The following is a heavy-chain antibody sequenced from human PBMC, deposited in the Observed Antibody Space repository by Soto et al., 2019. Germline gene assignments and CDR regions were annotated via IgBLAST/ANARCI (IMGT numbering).Heavy chain of an antibody. J-gene: IGHJ4*02. V-gene: IGHV3-30*01. D-gene: IGHD2-15*01. Sequence: QVQLVESGGGVVQPGRSLRLSCTASEFTFSDYAMHWVRQTPGKGLEWVAVISYDETFKHYADSVKGRFTISRDNSKNTLFLHMNSLRPEDTAVYYCVKGTRGLFKSYFDYWGQGTLVTVSP. CDR1: EFTFSDYA. CDR2: ISYDETFK. CDR3: VKGTRGLFKSYFDY.